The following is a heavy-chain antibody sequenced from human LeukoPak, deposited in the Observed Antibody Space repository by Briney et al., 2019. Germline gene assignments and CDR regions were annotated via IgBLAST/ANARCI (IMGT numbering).Heavy chain of an antibody. V-gene: IGHV3-7*03. D-gene: IGHD4-17*01. CDR3: ARDHYGDAFGY. J-gene: IGHJ4*02. CDR1: GFTFSSYW. Sequence: PGGSLRLSCAASGFTFSSYWMSWVRQAPGEGLEWVANIKQDGSEKYYVDSVKGRFTISRDNAKNSLYLQMNSLRAEDTAVYYCARDHYGDAFGYWGQGTLVTVSS. CDR2: IKQDGSEK.